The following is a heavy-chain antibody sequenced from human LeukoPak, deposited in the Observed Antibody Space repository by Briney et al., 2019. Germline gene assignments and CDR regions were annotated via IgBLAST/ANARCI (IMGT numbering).Heavy chain of an antibody. V-gene: IGHV1-18*01. J-gene: IGHJ4*02. D-gene: IGHD6-6*01. CDR3: ARGGPFPSGSSSREYYLDY. CDR2: RSIYNGNT. CDR1: XXDFINYG. Sequence: ASVKXXCKASXXDFINYGISWVRQAPGQGLEWMGWRSIYNGNTDYKLQGRVTMTTYTSTSTAYMEVRSLRSDDTAVYYCARGGPFPSGSSSREYYLDYWGQGTLVTVSS.